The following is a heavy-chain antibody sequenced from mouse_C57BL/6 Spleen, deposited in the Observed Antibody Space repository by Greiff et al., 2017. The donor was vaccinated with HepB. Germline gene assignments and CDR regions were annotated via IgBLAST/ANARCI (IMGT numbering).Heavy chain of an antibody. CDR2: ISDGGSYT. CDR1: GFTFSSYA. Sequence: EVHLVESGGGLVKPGGSLKLSCAASGFTFSSYAMSWVRPTPEKRLEWVATISDGGSYTYSPDNVKGRFTIYRDNAKNNLYLQMHHLKSEDTALYYCARVATIKYAMDNWGQVASVTVAS. D-gene: IGHD2-12*01. V-gene: IGHV5-4*01. CDR3: ARVATIKYAMDN. J-gene: IGHJ4*01.